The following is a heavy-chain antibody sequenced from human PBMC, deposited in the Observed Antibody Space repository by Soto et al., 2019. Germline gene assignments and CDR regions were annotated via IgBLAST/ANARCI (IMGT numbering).Heavy chain of an antibody. Sequence: PSETLSLTCAVSGGSISSSNWWSWVRQPPGKGLEWIGEIYHSGSTNYNPSLKSRVTISVDKSKNQFCLKLSFVTAADTAFYYCVRGRLSLLRGGRQTNWFAVWGQGTLVTVSS. D-gene: IGHD3-10*01. CDR2: IYHSGST. CDR1: GGSISSSNW. J-gene: IGHJ5*02. CDR3: VRGRLSLLRGGRQTNWFAV. V-gene: IGHV4-4*02.